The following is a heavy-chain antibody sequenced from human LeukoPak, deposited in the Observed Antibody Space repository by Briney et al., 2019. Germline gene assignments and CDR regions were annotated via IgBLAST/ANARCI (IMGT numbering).Heavy chain of an antibody. Sequence: AGGSLRLSCAASGFTFSNYAMTWVRQAPGKGLEWVSALSGSGGSAYYADSVKGRFTISRDNSKNTLYLQMNSLRAEDTAMYYCAKGTKPVMTIPDYWGQGILVTVSS. D-gene: IGHD1/OR15-1a*01. J-gene: IGHJ4*02. V-gene: IGHV3-23*01. CDR3: AKGTKPVMTIPDY. CDR1: GFTFSNYA. CDR2: LSGSGGSA.